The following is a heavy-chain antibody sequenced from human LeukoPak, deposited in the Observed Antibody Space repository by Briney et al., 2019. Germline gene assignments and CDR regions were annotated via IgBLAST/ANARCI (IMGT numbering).Heavy chain of an antibody. CDR1: GSSFTTYW. J-gene: IGHJ3*02. CDR2: IYPDDSDT. CDR3: ARQPHYGDYPGDGAFDI. D-gene: IGHD4-17*01. Sequence: GGPLKISFQGSGSSFTTYWIGWGRPRPGKGPEWKGIIYPDDSDTRYSPSFQGQVSISADRSISTAYLQWSSLKASDTAMYYCARQPHYGDYPGDGAFDIWGQGTMVTVSS. V-gene: IGHV5-51*01.